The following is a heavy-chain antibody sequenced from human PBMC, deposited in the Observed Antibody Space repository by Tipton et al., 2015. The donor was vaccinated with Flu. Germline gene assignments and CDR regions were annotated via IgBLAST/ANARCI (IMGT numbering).Heavy chain of an antibody. J-gene: IGHJ5*02. Sequence: GLVKPSETLSLICTVSDYSISSGYYWGWIRQPPGKGLEWIGTVSRTGSTIYNPSLKSRVTISIDRSKNQFSLNLKSVTAGDMAVYYCARRDYSNYVSDPKSWFDPWGQETLVAVSS. CDR1: DYSISSGYY. V-gene: IGHV4-38-2*02. CDR3: ARRDYSNYVSDPKSWFDP. D-gene: IGHD4-11*01. CDR2: VSRTGST.